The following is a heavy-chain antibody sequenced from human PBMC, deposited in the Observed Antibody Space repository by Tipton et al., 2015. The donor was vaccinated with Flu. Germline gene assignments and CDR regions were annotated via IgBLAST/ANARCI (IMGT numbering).Heavy chain of an antibody. CDR2: IYHSGST. J-gene: IGHJ5*02. Sequence: TLSLTCAVSGGSISSSNWWSWVRQPPGKGLEWIGEIYHSGSTNYNPSLKSRVTISVDKSKNQFSLKLSSVTAADTAVYYCARGAGDIWFGEFFWFDPWGQGTLVTVSS. D-gene: IGHD3-10*01. CDR3: ARGAGDIWFGEFFWFDP. CDR1: GGSISSSNW. V-gene: IGHV4-4*02.